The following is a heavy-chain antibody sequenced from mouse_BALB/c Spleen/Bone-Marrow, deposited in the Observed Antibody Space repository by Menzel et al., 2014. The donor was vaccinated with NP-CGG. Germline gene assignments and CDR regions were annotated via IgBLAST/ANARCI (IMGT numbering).Heavy chain of an antibody. J-gene: IGHJ2*01. CDR2: IFPGTGTT. V-gene: IGHV1S132*01. Sequence: QRPGQGLGWIGEIFPGTGTTYYNEKFKGKATLTVDKSSSTAYMQLSSLTSEDSAVYYCTRSTMITYFDYWGQGTTLTVSS. D-gene: IGHD2-4*01. CDR3: TRSTMITYFDY.